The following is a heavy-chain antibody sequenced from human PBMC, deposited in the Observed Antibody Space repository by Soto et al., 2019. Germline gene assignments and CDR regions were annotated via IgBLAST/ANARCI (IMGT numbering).Heavy chain of an antibody. D-gene: IGHD6-13*01. J-gene: IGHJ4*02. Sequence: GASIKGPCQASGYTFPRSGNRWVGQAPGQGLEWMGWISTYNGDTNYAQTFQGRVTMTTDTSTSTAYMELRSLRSEDTAVYYCARVSGWYFLDYWGQGTLVTVSS. CDR1: GYTFPRSG. CDR2: ISTYNGDT. CDR3: ARVSGWYFLDY. V-gene: IGHV1-18*01.